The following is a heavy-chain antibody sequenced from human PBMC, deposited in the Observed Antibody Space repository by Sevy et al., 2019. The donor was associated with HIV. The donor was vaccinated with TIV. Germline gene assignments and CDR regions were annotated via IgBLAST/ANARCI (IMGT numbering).Heavy chain of an antibody. CDR2: INPNSGGT. Sequence: ASVKVSCKASGYTFTGYYMHWVRQAPGQGLEWMGWINPNSGGTNYAQKFQGWVTMTRDTSISTAYMELSRLGSDDTAVYYCARSKMGYCSSTSCYDGDAFDIWGQGTMVTVSS. D-gene: IGHD2-2*01. J-gene: IGHJ3*02. CDR1: GYTFTGYY. V-gene: IGHV1-2*04. CDR3: ARSKMGYCSSTSCYDGDAFDI.